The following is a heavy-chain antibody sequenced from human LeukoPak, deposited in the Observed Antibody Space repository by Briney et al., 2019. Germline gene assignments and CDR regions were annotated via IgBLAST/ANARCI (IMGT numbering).Heavy chain of an antibody. CDR3: ARGSSSWDAPIDY. Sequence: GGSLRLSCAASGFTFSSYAMHWVRQAPGKGLEWVAVISYDGSNKYYADSVKGRFTISRDNSKNTLYLQMNSLRAEDTAVYYCARGSSSWDAPIDYWGQGTLVTVSS. CDR1: GFTFSSYA. D-gene: IGHD6-13*01. V-gene: IGHV3-30-3*01. J-gene: IGHJ4*02. CDR2: ISYDGSNK.